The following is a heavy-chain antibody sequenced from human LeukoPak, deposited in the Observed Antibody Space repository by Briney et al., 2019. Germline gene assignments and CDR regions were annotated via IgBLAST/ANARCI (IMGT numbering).Heavy chain of an antibody. J-gene: IGHJ5*02. CDR3: ARRRGYCSSSSCYGFDP. D-gene: IGHD2-2*01. Sequence: SETLSLTCTVSGGSINSYYWSWIRQPAGKGLEWIGRIYSSGSTKYNPSLQSRVTISVDTSKNQFALKLTSVTAADTAVYYCARRRGYCSSSSCYGFDPWGQGTLVTVSS. CDR1: GGSINSYY. V-gene: IGHV4-4*07. CDR2: IYSSGST.